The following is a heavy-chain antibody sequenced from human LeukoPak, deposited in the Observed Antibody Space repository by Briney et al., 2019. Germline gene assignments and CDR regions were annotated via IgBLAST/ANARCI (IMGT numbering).Heavy chain of an antibody. V-gene: IGHV3-53*01. J-gene: IGHJ4*02. CDR1: GFTISTNY. CDR3: ARAPFYYDSSGYPYFDG. CDR2: IYTGGST. D-gene: IGHD3-22*01. Sequence: PGGSLRLSCAASGFTISTNYMSWVRQAPGKGLEWVPVIYTGGSTYYADSVKGRFTISRDNSKNTLYLQMNSLRAEDTALYYCARAPFYYDSSGYPYFDGWGQGTLVTVSS.